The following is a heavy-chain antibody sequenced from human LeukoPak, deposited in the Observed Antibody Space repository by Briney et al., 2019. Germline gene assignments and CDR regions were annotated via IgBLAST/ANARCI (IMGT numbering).Heavy chain of an antibody. CDR2: INHSGST. J-gene: IGHJ4*02. CDR1: GGSFSGYY. CDR3: AGLYASGTYYGY. V-gene: IGHV4-34*01. D-gene: IGHD3-10*01. Sequence: SETLSLTCAVYGGSFSGYYWSWIRQPPGKGLEWIGEINHSGSTNYNPSLKSRVTISVDTSKNQFSLKLSSVTAADTAVYYCAGLYASGTYYGYWGQGTLVTVSS.